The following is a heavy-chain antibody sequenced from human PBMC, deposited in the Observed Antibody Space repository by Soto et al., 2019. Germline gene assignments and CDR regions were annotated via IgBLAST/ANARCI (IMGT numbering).Heavy chain of an antibody. V-gene: IGHV1-46*02. J-gene: IGHJ4*02. Sequence: QVQLMQSGAEVRNPGASVKVSCKASGYTFNMYYMHWVRQAPGQGLEWMGVINPNGDSTTYAQKFQGRLTMTRDTSTSTVYMDLTSLRSEDTAVYYCAREGAAAARMFDNWGQGTLVIVSS. CDR2: INPNGDST. CDR3: AREGAAAARMFDN. D-gene: IGHD6-13*01. CDR1: GYTFNMYY.